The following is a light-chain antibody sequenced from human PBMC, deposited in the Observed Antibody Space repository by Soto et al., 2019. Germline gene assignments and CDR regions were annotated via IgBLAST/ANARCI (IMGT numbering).Light chain of an antibody. CDR1: QDIRSY. V-gene: IGKV1-9*01. CDR2: FAS. CDR3: QQFNAYPLN. Sequence: DLPLTQSPSFLSASVGDRVTITCRASQDIRSYLAWYQQKPGKAPKLLIYFASTLQSGVPSRFSGSASGTEFTLTISSLQPEDFATYYCQQFNAYPLNFGPGTKVDIK. J-gene: IGKJ3*01.